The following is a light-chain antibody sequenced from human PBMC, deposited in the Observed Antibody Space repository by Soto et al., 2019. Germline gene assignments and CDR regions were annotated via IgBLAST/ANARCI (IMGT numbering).Light chain of an antibody. CDR3: SSFTTSHTYV. Sequence: QSALTQPASLSVSPGQSITISYTGTSVDVGAYDFVSWYQQHPGKAPKLLIYVVSGRPSGVPHRFSGSKSGNAASLTISGLQAEDEADYYCSSFTTSHTYVFGTGNKVTV. CDR1: SVDVGAYDF. V-gene: IGLV2-14*01. J-gene: IGLJ1*01. CDR2: VVS.